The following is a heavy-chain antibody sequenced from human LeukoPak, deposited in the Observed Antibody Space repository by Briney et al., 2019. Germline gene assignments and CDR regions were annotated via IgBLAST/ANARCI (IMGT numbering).Heavy chain of an antibody. V-gene: IGHV3-7*01. CDR1: GFAFSSYW. D-gene: IGHD1-26*01. Sequence: GGSLRLSCVASGFAFSSYWMSWVRQAPGKGLEWVANIKQDGGEKYYVDSVKGRFTISRDNAKNSLFLQMDSLRVEDTAVYYCARLGGSYYTYWGQGTLVTVSS. CDR3: ARLGGSYYTY. CDR2: IKQDGGEK. J-gene: IGHJ4*02.